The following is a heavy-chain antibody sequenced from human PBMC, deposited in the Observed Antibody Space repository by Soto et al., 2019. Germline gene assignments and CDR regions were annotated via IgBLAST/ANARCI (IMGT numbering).Heavy chain of an antibody. CDR2: IYHSGDT. V-gene: IGHV4-4*02. CDR3: ARGERQQQRDT. Sequence: QVQLQESGPGLVKPSGTLSLTCAVSGDSISNTNWWSWVRQPPGKGLEWIGEIYHSGDTNYNPSLKSRVVISVDKSKNQFFLKVNSVTAADTAVYYWARGERQQQRDTWGRGILVTVSS. CDR1: GDSISNTNW. D-gene: IGHD6-13*01. J-gene: IGHJ5*02.